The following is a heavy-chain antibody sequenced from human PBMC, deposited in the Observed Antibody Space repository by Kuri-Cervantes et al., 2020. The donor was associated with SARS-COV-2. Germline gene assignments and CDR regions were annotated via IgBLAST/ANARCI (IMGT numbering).Heavy chain of an antibody. CDR2: IWSDGRNT. V-gene: IGHV3-33*08. CDR3: ARNHSMDV. CDR1: GFTFSDYD. Sequence: GRSLRLSCASSGFTFSDYDMHWVRPAPGKGLEWAAVIWSDGRNTYYTGSVKGRFTISRDNSKNMLYLEVNSLRAEDTAVYYCARNHSMDVWGTGTAVTVSS. J-gene: IGHJ6*03.